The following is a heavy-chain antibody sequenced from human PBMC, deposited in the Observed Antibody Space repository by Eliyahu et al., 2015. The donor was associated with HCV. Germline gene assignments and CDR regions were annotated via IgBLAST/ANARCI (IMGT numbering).Heavy chain of an antibody. CDR1: GFXFSSSA. V-gene: IGHV3-64D*06. CDR3: ARRDWNSQAYFDY. D-gene: IGHD1-1*01. CDR2: INNDGGRT. Sequence: EVQLVESGGGLVQPGGSLRLSCSASGFXFSSSAMHWVRQAPGKGLEYVSAINNDGGRTFHADSVKGRFTISRDNSKNTLYLHMSSLRAEDTAVYYCARRDWNSQAYFDYWGQGTLVTVSS. J-gene: IGHJ4*02.